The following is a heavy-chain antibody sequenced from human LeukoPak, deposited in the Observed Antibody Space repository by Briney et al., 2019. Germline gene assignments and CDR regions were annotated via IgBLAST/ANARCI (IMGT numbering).Heavy chain of an antibody. CDR2: IRFDGSSK. D-gene: IGHD1-20*01. J-gene: IGHJ4*02. CDR3: ARLLVYNSGGEAFDH. V-gene: IGHV3-30*02. Sequence: GGSLRLSCVASRFTFSNYGMHWVRQAPSKGLEWVAFIRFDGSSKYYADSVKGRFTISRDNSKNTLYLQMNSLRADDTAVYYCARLLVYNSGGEAFDHWGQGTLVTVSS. CDR1: RFTFSNYG.